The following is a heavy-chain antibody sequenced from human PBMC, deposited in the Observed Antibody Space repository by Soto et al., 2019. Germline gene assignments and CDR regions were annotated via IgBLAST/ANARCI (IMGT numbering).Heavy chain of an antibody. CDR2: IWYDGSNK. CDR1: GFTFSSYG. J-gene: IGHJ6*03. Sequence: QVQLVESGGGVVQPGRSLRLSCAASGFTFSSYGMHWVRQAPGKGLEWVAVIWYDGSNKYYADSVKGRFTISRDNSKNTLYLQMNSLRAEDTAVYYCARLGYCSSTSCYGDSFSYYMDVWGKGTTVTVSS. D-gene: IGHD2-2*01. CDR3: ARLGYCSSTSCYGDSFSYYMDV. V-gene: IGHV3-33*01.